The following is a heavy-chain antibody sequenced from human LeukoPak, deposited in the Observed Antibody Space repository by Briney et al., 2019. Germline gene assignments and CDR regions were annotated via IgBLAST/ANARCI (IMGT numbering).Heavy chain of an antibody. J-gene: IGHJ4*02. CDR2: VSSSGTTI. V-gene: IGHV3-48*03. Sequence: GGSLRLSCAASGFSLSTYEMNWVRQAPGKRLECVSYVSSSGTTISYADSVEGRFTISRDNAKNSLYLEMNSLRVEDTAVYYCARGRPEFFGSGTYLNDWGQGTLVTVSS. D-gene: IGHD3-10*01. CDR1: GFSLSTYE. CDR3: ARGRPEFFGSGTYLND.